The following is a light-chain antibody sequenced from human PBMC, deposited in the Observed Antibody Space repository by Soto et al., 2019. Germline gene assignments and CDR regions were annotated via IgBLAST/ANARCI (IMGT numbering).Light chain of an antibody. Sequence: IQLTQSPSSLSAFVGDRVTITCRASQGINSYLAWYQQKPGKAPNLLISAASTLQSGVPSRFSGSGSGTDFSLTISSLQPEDYATYYCQQLNDYPITFGQGTRLEIK. V-gene: IGKV1-9*01. CDR1: QGINSY. CDR3: QQLNDYPIT. CDR2: AAS. J-gene: IGKJ5*01.